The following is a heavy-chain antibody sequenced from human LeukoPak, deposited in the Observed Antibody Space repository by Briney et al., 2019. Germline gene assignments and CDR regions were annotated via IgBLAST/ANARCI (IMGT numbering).Heavy chain of an antibody. CDR2: ISSGSRTR. D-gene: IGHD3-10*01. CDR3: ARLYGSGSYYFKDYYYYYGMDV. Sequence: ASLRLSCAAAGIPISSYSMQCLRQAPGKRREWVSYISSGSRTRYYADSVKGTITISRDNAKNSLYLQMNSLRDEDTAVYYCARLYGSGSYYFKDYYYYYGMDVWGQGTTVTVSS. V-gene: IGHV3-48*02. J-gene: IGHJ6*02. CDR1: GIPISSYS.